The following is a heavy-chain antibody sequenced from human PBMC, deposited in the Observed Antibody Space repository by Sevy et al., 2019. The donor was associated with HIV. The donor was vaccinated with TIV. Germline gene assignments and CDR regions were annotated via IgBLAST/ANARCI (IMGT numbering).Heavy chain of an antibody. CDR1: GGSISSYY. V-gene: IGHV4-59*01. Sequence: SKTLSLTCTVSGGSISSYYWSWIRQPPGKGLEWIGYIYYSGSTNYNPSLKSRVTISVDTSKNQFSLKLSSVTAADTAVYYCARDLSGSYGDAFDIWGQGTMVTVSS. CDR3: ARDLSGSYGDAFDI. CDR2: IYYSGST. D-gene: IGHD1-26*01. J-gene: IGHJ3*02.